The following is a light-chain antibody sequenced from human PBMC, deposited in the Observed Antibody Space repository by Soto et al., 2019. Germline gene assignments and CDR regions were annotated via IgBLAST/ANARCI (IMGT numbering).Light chain of an antibody. CDR2: EVS. CDR3: CSYTTSSTPNWI. V-gene: IGLV2-14*01. CDR1: SSDVGGYDY. J-gene: IGLJ2*01. Sequence: QSALTQPASVSGSPGQSITISCTGTSSDVGGYDYVSWYQQHPGKAPKLIIYEVSNRPSGVSTRFSGSKSGNTASLTISGLQAEDEAGYYCSYTTSSTPNWIFGGGTKVTVL.